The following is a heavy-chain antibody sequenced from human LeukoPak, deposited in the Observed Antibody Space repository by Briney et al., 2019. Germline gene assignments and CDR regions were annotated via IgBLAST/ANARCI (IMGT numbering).Heavy chain of an antibody. V-gene: IGHV4-34*01. CDR1: GGSFSGYY. CDR2: VNHSGST. Sequence: SETLSLTCAVYGGSFSGYYWSWTRQPPGKGLEWIGEVNHSGSTNYNPSLKSRVTISVDTSNNQFSLKLSSATAADTAVYYCARGSRAGATSYWGQGTLATVSS. D-gene: IGHD1-26*01. CDR3: ARGSRAGATSY. J-gene: IGHJ4*02.